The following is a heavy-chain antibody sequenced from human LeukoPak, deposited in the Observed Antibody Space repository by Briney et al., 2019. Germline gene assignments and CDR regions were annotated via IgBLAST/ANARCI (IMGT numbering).Heavy chain of an antibody. J-gene: IGHJ4*02. CDR1: GDSFSGYY. V-gene: IGHV4-34*01. D-gene: IGHD3-3*01. CDR2: INHSGST. Sequence: SETLSLTCSVSGDSFSGYYWSWIRQPPGKGLEWIGEINHSGSTNYNPSLKSRVTISVDTSKNQFSLKLSSVTAADTAVYYCARGLGDFWSGYYEYYFDYWGQGTLVTVSS. CDR3: ARGLGDFWSGYYEYYFDY.